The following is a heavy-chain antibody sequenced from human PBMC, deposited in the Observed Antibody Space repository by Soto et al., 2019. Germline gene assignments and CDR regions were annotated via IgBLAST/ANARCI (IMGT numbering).Heavy chain of an antibody. CDR3: ARDLGGYEPFDY. V-gene: IGHV3-33*01. CDR2: IWYDGSNK. D-gene: IGHD5-12*01. Sequence: QVQLVESGGGVVQPGRSLRLSCAPSGFTFSTYGMHWLRLAPGKGLEWVAVIWYDGSNKYYADSVKGRFTISRDNSKNTLYLQMNSLRAEDTAVYYCARDLGGYEPFDYWGQGTLVTVSS. J-gene: IGHJ4*02. CDR1: GFTFSTYG.